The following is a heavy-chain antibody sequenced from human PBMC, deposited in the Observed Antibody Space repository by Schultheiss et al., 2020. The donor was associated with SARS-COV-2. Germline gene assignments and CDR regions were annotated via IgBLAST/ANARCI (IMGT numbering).Heavy chain of an antibody. J-gene: IGHJ5*02. CDR1: GFTFSSYA. V-gene: IGHV3-23*01. CDR3: AKDRGGKLSGWPRELDP. CDR2: ISGSGGST. Sequence: GESLKISCAASGFTFSSYAMSWVRQAPGKGLEWVSAISGSGGSTYYADSVKGRFTISRDNSKNTLSLQMNSLRAEDTAVYYCAKDRGGKLSGWPRELDPWGQGTLVTVSS. D-gene: IGHD6-19*01.